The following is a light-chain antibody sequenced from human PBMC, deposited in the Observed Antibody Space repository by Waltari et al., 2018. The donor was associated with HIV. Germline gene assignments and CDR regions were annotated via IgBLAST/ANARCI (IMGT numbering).Light chain of an antibody. V-gene: IGLV1-44*01. CDR2: SNK. CDR1: SSNIGSNT. J-gene: IGLJ3*02. Sequence: QSVLTQPPSASGTPGQRVPVSCSGSSSNIGSNTVTWFQQLPGTAPKLLIYSNKQRPSGVPDRFSGSKSGTSASLAITGLQSEDEAHYYCAAWDDSLNGWVFGGGTKLTVL. CDR3: AAWDDSLNGWV.